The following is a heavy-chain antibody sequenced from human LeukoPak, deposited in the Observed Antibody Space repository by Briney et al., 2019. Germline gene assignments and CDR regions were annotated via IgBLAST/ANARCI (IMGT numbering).Heavy chain of an antibody. J-gene: IGHJ4*02. D-gene: IGHD2-2*01. CDR3: ARDPSTATPYYFDY. CDR1: GYTFTSYG. CDR2: ISAYNGNT. V-gene: IGHV1-18*01. Sequence: ASVKVSCKASGYTFTSYGISWVRQAPGQGLEWMGWISAYNGNTNYPQKLQGRVTMTTDTSTSTAYMALRSLRSDDTAVYYCARDPSTATPYYFDYWGQGTLVTVSS.